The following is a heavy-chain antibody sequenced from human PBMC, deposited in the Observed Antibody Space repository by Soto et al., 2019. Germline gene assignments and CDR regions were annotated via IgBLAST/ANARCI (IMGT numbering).Heavy chain of an antibody. CDR2: INPNSGGT. CDR3: AREADSGYDNYYYYGMDV. D-gene: IGHD5-12*01. V-gene: IGHV1-2*04. Sequence: ASVKVSCKASGYTFTGYYMHWVRQAPGQGLEWMGWINPNSGGTNYAQKFQGWVTMTRDTSISTAYMELSRLRSDDTAVYYCAREADSGYDNYYYYGMDVSGQGTTVTVPS. CDR1: GYTFTGYY. J-gene: IGHJ6*02.